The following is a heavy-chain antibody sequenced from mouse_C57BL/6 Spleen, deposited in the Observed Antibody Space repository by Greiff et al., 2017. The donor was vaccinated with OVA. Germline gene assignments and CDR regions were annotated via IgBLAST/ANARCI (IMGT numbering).Heavy chain of an antibody. CDR1: GYAFSSSW. CDR3: ARWGGSYAMDY. V-gene: IGHV1-82*01. D-gene: IGHD1-1*02. CDR2: IYPGDGDT. Sequence: QVRLKESGPELVKPGASVKISCKASGYAFSSSWMNWVKQRPGKGLEWIGRIYPGDGDTNYNGKFKGKATLTADKSSSTAYMQLSSLTSEDSAVYFCARWGGSYAMDYWGQGTSVTVSS. J-gene: IGHJ4*01.